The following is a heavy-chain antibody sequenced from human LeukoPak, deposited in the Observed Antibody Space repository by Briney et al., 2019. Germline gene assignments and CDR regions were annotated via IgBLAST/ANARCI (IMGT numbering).Heavy chain of an antibody. V-gene: IGHV1-2*02. CDR1: GYHFTGYH. J-gene: IGHJ5*02. Sequence: GASVKVSCKVSGYHFTGYHVHWVRQAPGQGREWIGRISTDSGDTNGAQQFQGRVTQTRDTSISTAYMEFSGLTPDDSAVYYCAGLGSTVKGRIDPWGQGTPVTVST. CDR3: AGLGSTVKGRIDP. D-gene: IGHD5/OR15-5a*01. CDR2: ISTDSGDT.